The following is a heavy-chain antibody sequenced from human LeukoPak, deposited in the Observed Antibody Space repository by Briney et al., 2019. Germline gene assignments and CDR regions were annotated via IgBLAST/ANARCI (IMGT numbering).Heavy chain of an antibody. CDR2: ISGSGGST. CDR1: GFTFNSYG. J-gene: IGHJ4*02. Sequence: GGTLRLSCAASGFTFNSYGMSWVRQAPGKGLEWVSTISGSGGSTYYADSVKGRFTISRDNSKNTLYLQMNSLRAEDTAVYYCAKDGGGSYSYFDYWGQGTLVTVSS. D-gene: IGHD1-26*01. CDR3: AKDGGGSYSYFDY. V-gene: IGHV3-23*01.